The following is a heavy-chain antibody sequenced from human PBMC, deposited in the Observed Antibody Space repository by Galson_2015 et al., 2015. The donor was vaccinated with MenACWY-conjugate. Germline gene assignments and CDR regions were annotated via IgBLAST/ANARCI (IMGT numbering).Heavy chain of an antibody. J-gene: IGHJ3*02. CDR2: ISGSTGGT. Sequence: SLRLSCAASGFTFSSYAMSWVRQAPGKGLEWVSAISGSTGGTYYADSVKGRLTISRDNPKNTLYLQIDSLRAEDTAVYYCAKDRPPYCTNGVCYLVWAFDIWGQGTMVTVSS. CDR1: GFTFSSYA. V-gene: IGHV3-23*01. D-gene: IGHD2-8*01. CDR3: AKDRPPYCTNGVCYLVWAFDI.